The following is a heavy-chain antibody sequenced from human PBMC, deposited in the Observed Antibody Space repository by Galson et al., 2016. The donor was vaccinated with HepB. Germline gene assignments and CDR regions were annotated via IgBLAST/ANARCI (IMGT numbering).Heavy chain of an antibody. D-gene: IGHD3-10*01. CDR1: GGTSTTSN. CDR2: FIPLLGTT. Sequence: VKVSCKVSGGTSTTSNVNWVRQAPGKGLEWMGGFIPLLGTTKYAEKFQDRLTITADASTGTAFMELRGLNSEDSAMYFCARGTHPYYGSGSYWPIAWFDTWGQGTLVTVSS. J-gene: IGHJ5*02. CDR3: ARGTHPYYGSGSYWPIAWFDT. V-gene: IGHV1-69*13.